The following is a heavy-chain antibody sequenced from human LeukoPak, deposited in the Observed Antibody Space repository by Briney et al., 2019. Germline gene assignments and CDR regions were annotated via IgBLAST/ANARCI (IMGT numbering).Heavy chain of an antibody. CDR1: DGSFSGYY. V-gene: IGHV4-34*01. CDR3: ARYSGYYLSYFDY. CDR2: INHSGST. D-gene: IGHD3-22*01. J-gene: IGHJ4*02. Sequence: SETLSLTCAVYDGSFSGYYWSWIRQPPGKGLEWVGEINHSGSTNYNPSLKSRVTISVDTSKNQFSLKLNSVTAADTAMYYCARYSGYYLSYFDYWGQGTLVTVSS.